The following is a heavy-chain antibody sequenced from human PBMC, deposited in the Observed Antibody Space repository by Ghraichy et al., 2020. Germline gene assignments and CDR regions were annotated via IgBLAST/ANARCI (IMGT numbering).Heavy chain of an antibody. D-gene: IGHD5-24*01. CDR1: GGTFSSYA. CDR2: IIPIFGTA. V-gene: IGHV1-69*13. J-gene: IGHJ4*02. CDR3: ARVVGGYNLRGALDY. Sequence: SVKVSCKASGGTFSSYAISWVRQAPGQGLEWMGGIIPIFGTAIYAQKFQGRVTITADESTSTAYMELSSLRSEDTAVYYCARVVGGYNLRGALDYWGQGTLVTVSS.